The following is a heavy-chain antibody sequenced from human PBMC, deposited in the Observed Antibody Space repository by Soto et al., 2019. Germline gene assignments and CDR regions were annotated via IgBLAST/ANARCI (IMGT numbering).Heavy chain of an antibody. J-gene: IGHJ4*02. CDR3: ERIESGGADD. D-gene: IGHD2-15*01. CDR2: INAGNGNT. V-gene: IGHV1-3*05. CDR1: GYTFTSYA. Sequence: QVQLVQSGAEEKKPGASVKVSCKASGYTFTSYAMHWVRQAPGQRLEWMGWINAGNGNTKYSQKFKRRVTLTRDTSASTAYMELSSLRSEDTAVYYCERIESGGADDWGQGTLVTVSS.